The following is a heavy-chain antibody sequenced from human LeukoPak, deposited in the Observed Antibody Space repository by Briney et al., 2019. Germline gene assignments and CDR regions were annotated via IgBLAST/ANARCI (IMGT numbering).Heavy chain of an antibody. Sequence: KTGGSLRLSCAASGFSFSNYVMSWVRQTPGKGLEWVSVISTSGAGTYYAESVKGRFTISRDNSKNTVYLQMNSLRAEDTAVYHCAKDRLDGPAAEYWGQGTLVTVSS. D-gene: IGHD6-13*01. V-gene: IGHV3-23*01. CDR2: ISTSGAGT. J-gene: IGHJ4*02. CDR3: AKDRLDGPAAEY. CDR1: GFSFSNYV.